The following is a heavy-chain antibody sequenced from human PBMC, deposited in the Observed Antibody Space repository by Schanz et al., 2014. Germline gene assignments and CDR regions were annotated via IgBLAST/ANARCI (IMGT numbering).Heavy chain of an antibody. CDR2: IIPILGIA. V-gene: IGHV1-69*09. Sequence: QVQLVQSGAEVKKPGSSMKVSCKASGVTFNSYTINWVRQAPGQGLEWMGRIIPILGIANYAQKYQGRVSITADRSTSTAYMELSSLRSEDTAVYYCARAGSSNWYYFDYWGQGTLVTVSS. J-gene: IGHJ4*02. CDR3: ARAGSSNWYYFDY. D-gene: IGHD6-13*01. CDR1: GVTFNSYT.